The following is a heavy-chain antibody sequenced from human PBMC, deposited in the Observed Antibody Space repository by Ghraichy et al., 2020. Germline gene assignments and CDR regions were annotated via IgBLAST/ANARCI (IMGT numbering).Heavy chain of an antibody. CDR2: ISSSSSYI. Sequence: GGSLRLSCAASGFTFSSYSMNWVRQAPGKGLEWVSSISSSSSYIYYADSVKGRFTISRDNAKNSLYLQMNSLRAEDTAVYYCARAGVDYSNYFDDYWGQGTLVTVSS. J-gene: IGHJ4*02. D-gene: IGHD4-11*01. V-gene: IGHV3-21*01. CDR3: ARAGVDYSNYFDDY. CDR1: GFTFSSYS.